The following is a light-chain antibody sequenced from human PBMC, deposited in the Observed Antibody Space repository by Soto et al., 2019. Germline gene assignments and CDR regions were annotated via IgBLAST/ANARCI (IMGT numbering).Light chain of an antibody. CDR2: DND. Sequence: QSVLTQPPSVSAAPGQKVTISCSGSSSNIGQNYVFWYQQFPGTAPKLLISDNDKRPSGIPDRFSGSRSGTSATLGITGLQTEDEADYYCATWDTGLSAGVFGTGTKLTVL. CDR3: ATWDTGLSAGV. CDR1: SSNIGQNY. J-gene: IGLJ1*01. V-gene: IGLV1-51*01.